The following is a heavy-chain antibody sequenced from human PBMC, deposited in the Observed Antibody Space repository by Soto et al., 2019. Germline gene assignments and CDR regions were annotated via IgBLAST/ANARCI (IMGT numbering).Heavy chain of an antibody. V-gene: IGHV1-69*06. D-gene: IGHD5-12*01. CDR3: EIVMRRDGYPPFWDY. CDR2: IIPIFGTA. J-gene: IGHJ4*02. Sequence: QVQLVQSGAEVQKPGSSVKVSCKASGGTFSSYAISWVRQDPGQGLEWMGGIIPIFGTANYAQKFQGRGTITADKSTSTAYMELSSLRSEDTAVYYCEIVMRRDGYPPFWDYWGQGTLVTVSS. CDR1: GGTFSSYA.